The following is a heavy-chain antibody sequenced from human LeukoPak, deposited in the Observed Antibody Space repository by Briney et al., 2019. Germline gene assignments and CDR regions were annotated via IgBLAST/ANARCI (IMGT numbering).Heavy chain of an antibody. V-gene: IGHV3-48*03. CDR1: GFTFSSYE. CDR2: ISSSGSTI. D-gene: IGHD2-2*01. CDR3: ARRYCSTTSCLIDY. Sequence: GGSLRLSCAASGFTFSSYEMNWVRQAPGKGLEWVSYISSSGSTIYYADSVQGRFTISRDNAKNSLYLQVNSLRADDTAVYYCARRYCSTTSCLIDYWAREPWSPSPQ. J-gene: IGHJ4*02.